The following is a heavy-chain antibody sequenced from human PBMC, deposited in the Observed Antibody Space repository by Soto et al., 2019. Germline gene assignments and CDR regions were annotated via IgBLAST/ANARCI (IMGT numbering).Heavy chain of an antibody. CDR1: GFTFSNAW. D-gene: IGHD6-6*01. J-gene: IGHJ6*02. CDR3: TTGVAARPWGYYYYGMDV. V-gene: IGHV3-15*07. Sequence: GGSLRLSCAASGFTFSNAWMNWVRQAPGKGLEWVGRIKSKTDGGTTDYAAPVKGRFTISRDDSKNTLYLQMNSLKTEDTAVYYCTTGVAARPWGYYYYGMDVWGQGTKVTVSS. CDR2: IKSKTDGGTT.